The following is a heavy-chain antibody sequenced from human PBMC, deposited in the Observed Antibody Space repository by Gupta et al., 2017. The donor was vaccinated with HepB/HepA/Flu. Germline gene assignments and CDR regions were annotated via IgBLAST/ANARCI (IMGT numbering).Heavy chain of an antibody. V-gene: IGHV3-49*04. CDR1: GFTFGDYA. CDR2: IRSKAYGGTT. J-gene: IGHJ4*02. CDR3: TIERRVYGRGDDY. D-gene: IGHD2-8*01. Sequence: EVQLVESGGGLVQPGRSLRLSCTASGFTFGDYAMSWVRQAPGKGLEWVGFIRSKAYGGTTEYAAAVKGRFTIARDDSKSIAYLQMNRLKTEDTAVYYCTIERRVYGRGDDYGGQGTLVTVSS.